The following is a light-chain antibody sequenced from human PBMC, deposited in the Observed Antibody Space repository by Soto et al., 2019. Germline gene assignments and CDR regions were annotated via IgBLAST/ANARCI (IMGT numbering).Light chain of an antibody. J-gene: IGKJ5*01. CDR2: GAS. CDR1: QRVSSN. Sequence: EIVMTQSPATLSVAPGERAILSCRASQRVSSNLSGYQQKPGQAPRLLIYGASTRAHGIPPWFSGSGSGTEITLTISSLQSEDFEVYYCQQYNNWPPFTFGHGTRLEIK. CDR3: QQYNNWPPFT. V-gene: IGKV3-15*01.